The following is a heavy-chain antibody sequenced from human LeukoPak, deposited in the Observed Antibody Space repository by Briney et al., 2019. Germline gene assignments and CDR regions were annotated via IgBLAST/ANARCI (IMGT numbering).Heavy chain of an antibody. CDR2: IISKTAGETT. Sequence: GGSLRLSCAASGFTFSNAWMSWVRQAPGKGLEWVGRIISKTAGETTHYAAPVKGRFTVSRDDSKNTLYLQTSSLKTEDTALYYCTASSGSDAFDIWGQGTMVTVSS. J-gene: IGHJ3*02. V-gene: IGHV3-15*01. CDR1: GFTFSNAW. CDR3: TASSGSDAFDI. D-gene: IGHD3-22*01.